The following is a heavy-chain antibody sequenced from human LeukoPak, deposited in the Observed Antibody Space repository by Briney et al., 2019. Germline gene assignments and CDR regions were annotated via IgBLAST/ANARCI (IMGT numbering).Heavy chain of an antibody. J-gene: IGHJ3*02. V-gene: IGHV3-7*03. CDR1: GFTFSRYW. Sequence: GGCLRLSCAASGFTFSRYWMRGVREARGKGREGVANIKQDGSDKHYVDSVTGRFTISTDNANNSLYLQMNCLRAEDTAVYYCAGERSARDAFDIWGQGTMVTVFS. CDR3: AGERSARDAFDI. CDR2: IKQDGSDK.